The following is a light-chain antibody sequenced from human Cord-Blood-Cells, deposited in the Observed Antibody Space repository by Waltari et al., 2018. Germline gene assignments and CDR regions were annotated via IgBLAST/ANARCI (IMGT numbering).Light chain of an antibody. J-gene: IGLJ2*01. CDR3: SSYTSSSTLVV. CDR1: SSDVGGYNY. Sequence: QSALTQPASVSGSPGQSITISCTGTSSDVGGYNYASWYQQHPGKAPKLMIYDVSNRPSGVSNRFSGSKSGNTASLTIPGLQAEDEADYYCSSYTSSSTLVVFGGGTKLTVL. V-gene: IGLV2-14*01. CDR2: DVS.